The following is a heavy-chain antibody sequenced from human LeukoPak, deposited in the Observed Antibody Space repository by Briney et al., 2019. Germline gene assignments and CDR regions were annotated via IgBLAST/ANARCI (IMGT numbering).Heavy chain of an antibody. D-gene: IGHD3-10*01. V-gene: IGHV4-4*07. CDR3: ARGWAPRGEKSSFDQ. CDR1: GGSISRDSGGSISTIY. J-gene: IGHJ4*02. CDR2: IFASGHI. Sequence: SETLSLTCSVSGGSISRDSGGSISTIYWTRIRLVAGKGLEWLGRIFASGHINYNPFLRSRISMSVDTSKNQFSLKLSSVTAADTAVYYCARGWAPRGEKSSFDQWGQGTLVTVSS.